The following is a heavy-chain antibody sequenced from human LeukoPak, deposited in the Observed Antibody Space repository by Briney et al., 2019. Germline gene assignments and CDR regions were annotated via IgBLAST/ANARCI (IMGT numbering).Heavy chain of an antibody. CDR3: AKGYCRGISCYSDY. CDR1: GFTFSSYA. J-gene: IGHJ4*02. CDR2: ISGSGGST. V-gene: IGHV3-23*01. D-gene: IGHD2-2*02. Sequence: GGSLRLSCAASGFTFSSYAMSSVRQAPGKGLEWVSGISGSGGSTYYADSVRGRFTVSRDNYKNTLYLQMNSLRAGDAAVYYCAKGYCRGISCYSDYWGQGTLVTVSS.